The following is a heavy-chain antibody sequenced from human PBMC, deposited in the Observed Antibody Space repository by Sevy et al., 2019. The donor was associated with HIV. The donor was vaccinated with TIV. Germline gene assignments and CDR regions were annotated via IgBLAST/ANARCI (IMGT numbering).Heavy chain of an antibody. CDR2: ISWNSGSI. CDR3: AKDLMYSSCWYDGRGGNYFDY. Sequence: GGSLRLSCAASGFTFDDYAMHWVRQAPGKGLEWVSGISWNSGSIGYADSVKGRFTISRDNAKNSLYLQMNSLRAEDTALYYCAKDLMYSSCWYDGRGGNYFDYWGQGTLVTVSS. D-gene: IGHD6-19*01. V-gene: IGHV3-9*01. CDR1: GFTFDDYA. J-gene: IGHJ4*02.